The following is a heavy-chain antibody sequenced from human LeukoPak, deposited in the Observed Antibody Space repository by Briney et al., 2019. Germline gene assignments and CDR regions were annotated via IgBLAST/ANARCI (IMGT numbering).Heavy chain of an antibody. J-gene: IGHJ4*02. CDR3: AGYGGNSDQYY. CDR2: IISIFGTA. D-gene: IGHD4-23*01. Sequence: ASVKVSCKASGGTFSSYAISWVRQAPGQGLEWMGGIISIFGTANYAQKFQGRVAITADESTSTAYMELSSLRSEDTAVYYCAGYGGNSDQYYWGQGTLVTVSS. V-gene: IGHV1-69*01. CDR1: GGTFSSYA.